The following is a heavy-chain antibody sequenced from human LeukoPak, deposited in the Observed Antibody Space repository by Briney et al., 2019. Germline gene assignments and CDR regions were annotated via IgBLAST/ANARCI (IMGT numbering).Heavy chain of an antibody. Sequence: PGGSLRLSCAASGFTFSRHWMHWVRQAPGKGLVWVSRINSDGSSTSYADSVKGRFTISTDSAKNMLYLQMNSLRAEDTAVYYCAREYGSGSFDYWGQGTLVTVFS. CDR1: GFTFSRHW. D-gene: IGHD3-10*01. CDR3: AREYGSGSFDY. V-gene: IGHV3-74*01. J-gene: IGHJ4*02. CDR2: INSDGSST.